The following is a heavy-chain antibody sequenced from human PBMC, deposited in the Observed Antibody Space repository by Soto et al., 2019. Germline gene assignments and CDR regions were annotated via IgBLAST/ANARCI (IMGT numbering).Heavy chain of an antibody. CDR1: GFTFSNAW. J-gene: IGHJ4*02. CDR3: TTDPQRYFDWLLSRVDY. CDR2: IKSKTDGGTT. Sequence: EVQLVESGGGLVKPGGSLRLSCAASGFTFSNAWMSWVRQAPGKGLEWVGRIKSKTDGGTTDYAAPVKGRFTISRDDSKNTLYLQMNSLKTEDTAVYYCTTDPQRYFDWLLSRVDYWGQGTLVTVSS. V-gene: IGHV3-15*01. D-gene: IGHD3-9*01.